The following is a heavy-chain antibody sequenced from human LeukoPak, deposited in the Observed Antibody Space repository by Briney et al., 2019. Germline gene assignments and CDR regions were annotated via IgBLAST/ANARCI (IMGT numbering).Heavy chain of an antibody. CDR3: ARVSVPAAIGAFDY. CDR1: GYTFTGYY. V-gene: IGHV1-2*02. D-gene: IGHD2-2*01. Sequence: ASVKVSCKASGYTFTGYYMHWVRPAPGQGLEWMGWINPNSGGTNYAQKFQGRVTMTRDTSISTAYMELSRLRSDDTAVYYCARVSVPAAIGAFDYWGQGTLVTVSS. CDR2: INPNSGGT. J-gene: IGHJ4*02.